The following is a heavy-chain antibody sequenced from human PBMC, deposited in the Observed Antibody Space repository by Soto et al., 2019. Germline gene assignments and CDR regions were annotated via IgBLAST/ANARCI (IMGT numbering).Heavy chain of an antibody. Sequence: GGSLRLSCAASGFTFSYHALNWVRQAPGKGLEWVAVISYDGDNKYIAESVKGRFTISRDNSKNTVSLQMNSLRAEDTAMYFCARGTTTSAFSVMDVWGRGTTVTVSS. V-gene: IGHV3-30-3*01. CDR1: GFTFSYHA. J-gene: IGHJ6*02. CDR2: ISYDGDNK. CDR3: ARGTTTSAFSVMDV. D-gene: IGHD1-1*01.